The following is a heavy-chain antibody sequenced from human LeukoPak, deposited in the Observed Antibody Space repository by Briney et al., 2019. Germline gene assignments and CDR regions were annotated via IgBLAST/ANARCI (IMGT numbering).Heavy chain of an antibody. CDR1: GFTFSSYT. D-gene: IGHD2-15*01. V-gene: IGHV3-49*04. Sequence: PGGSLRLSCEVSGFTFSSYTMNWVRQAPGKGLEWVGFITSQAYGGTTEYAASVKGRFTISRDDSKSIAYLQMNSLKTEDTAMYYCTRMRYCSGGSCSFDYWGQGTLVTVSS. J-gene: IGHJ4*02. CDR3: TRMRYCSGGSCSFDY. CDR2: ITSQAYGGTT.